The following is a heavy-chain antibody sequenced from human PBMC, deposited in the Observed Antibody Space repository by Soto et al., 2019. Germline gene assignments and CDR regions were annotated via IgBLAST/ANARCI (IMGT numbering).Heavy chain of an antibody. Sequence: SETLSLTCTVSGGSISSYCWNWIRQPPGKGLEWIGYFCYSGSTNINPSLKSRVTISIDTSKNQLSLKLSSVTAADTAVYYCAXAPXYDXLTPDXWGPRTLVTFSX. J-gene: IGHJ4*02. CDR1: GGSISSYC. CDR2: FCYSGST. D-gene: IGHD3-9*01. V-gene: IGHV4-59*01. CDR3: AXAPXYDXLTPDX.